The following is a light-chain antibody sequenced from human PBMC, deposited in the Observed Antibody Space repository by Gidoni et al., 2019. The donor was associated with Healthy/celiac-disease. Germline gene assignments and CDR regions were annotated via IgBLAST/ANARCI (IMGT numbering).Light chain of an antibody. J-gene: IGKJ5*01. CDR2: DAS. CDR3: QQRSNWRT. V-gene: IGKV3-11*01. Sequence: IVLTQSPATLSWSPGERATLSCRASQSVSSYLAWYQQKPGQAPRLLIYDASNRATGIPARFSGSGSGTDFTLTISSLEPEDFAVYYCQQRSNWRTFGQGTRLEIK. CDR1: QSVSSY.